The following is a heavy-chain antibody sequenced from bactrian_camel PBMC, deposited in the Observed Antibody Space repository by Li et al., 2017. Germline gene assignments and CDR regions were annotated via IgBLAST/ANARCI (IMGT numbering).Heavy chain of an antibody. J-gene: IGHJ4*01. Sequence: HVQLVESGGGLVQAGGSLRLSCTASGVTFSAASMNWVRQAPGKGLEWVSTISEGGSTYYADPVKGRLTSSRDDAKNTLYPQLNSLETEDTAIYFCASTGSRAYWGQGTQVTVS. CDR1: GVTFSAAS. CDR3: ASTGSRAY. D-gene: IGHD6*01. V-gene: IGHV3S1*01. CDR2: ISEGGST.